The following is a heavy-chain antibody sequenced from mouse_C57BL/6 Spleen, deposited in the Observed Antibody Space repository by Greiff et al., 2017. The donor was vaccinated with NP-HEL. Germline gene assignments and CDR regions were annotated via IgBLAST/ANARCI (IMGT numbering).Heavy chain of an antibody. CDR1: GYTFTDYY. CDR2: INPYNGGT. Sequence: VQLQQSGPVLVKPGASVKMSCKASGYTFTDYYMNWVKQSHGKSLEWIGVINPYNGGTSYNQKFKGKATLTVDKSSSTAYMELNSLTSEDSAVYYCARGNYYGSSYFWYFDVWGTGTTVTVSS. V-gene: IGHV1-19*01. CDR3: ARGNYYGSSYFWYFDV. J-gene: IGHJ1*03. D-gene: IGHD1-1*01.